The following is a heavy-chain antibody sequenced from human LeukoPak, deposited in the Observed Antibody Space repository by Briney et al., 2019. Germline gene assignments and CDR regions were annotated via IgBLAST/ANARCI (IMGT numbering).Heavy chain of an antibody. Sequence: GASVKLSCKASGGTFSSYAISWVRQAPGQGLEWMGGIIAIFGTANYAQKFQGRVTITTDESTSTAYMELSSLRSEDTAVYYCARLPQEYGDYEWSGGSYFDYWGQGTLVTVSS. J-gene: IGHJ4*02. CDR2: IIAIFGTA. CDR3: ARLPQEYGDYEWSGGSYFDY. V-gene: IGHV1-69*05. D-gene: IGHD4-17*01. CDR1: GGTFSSYA.